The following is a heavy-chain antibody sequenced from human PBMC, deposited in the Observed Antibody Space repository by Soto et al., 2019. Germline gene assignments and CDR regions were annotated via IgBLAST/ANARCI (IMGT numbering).Heavy chain of an antibody. Sequence: GASVKVSCKASGYTFTSYDINWVRQATGQGLEWMGWMNPNSGNTGYAQKFQGRVTMTRNTSISTAYMELSSLRSEDTAVYYCARSPKASAARPPSDYFDYWGQGTLVTVSS. CDR1: GYTFTSYD. V-gene: IGHV1-8*01. CDR2: MNPNSGNT. CDR3: ARSPKASAARPPSDYFDY. J-gene: IGHJ4*02. D-gene: IGHD6-6*01.